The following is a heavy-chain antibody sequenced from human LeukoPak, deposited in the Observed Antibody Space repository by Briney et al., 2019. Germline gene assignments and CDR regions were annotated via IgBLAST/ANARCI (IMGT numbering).Heavy chain of an antibody. Sequence: PGGSLRLSCAASGFTFGIYAMSWVRQAPGQGLDWVSAISARDGSTYYADSVKGRFTISRDNSKNTLYLQMNSLRAEDTAVYYCAKDKGVHAQLWTFDYWGQGTLVTVSS. CDR3: AKDKGVHAQLWTFDY. CDR2: ISARDGST. CDR1: GFTFGIYA. D-gene: IGHD5-18*01. V-gene: IGHV3-23*01. J-gene: IGHJ4*02.